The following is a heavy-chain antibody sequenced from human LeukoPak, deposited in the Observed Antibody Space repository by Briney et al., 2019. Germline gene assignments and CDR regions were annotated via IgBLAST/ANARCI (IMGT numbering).Heavy chain of an antibody. CDR1: GFTFSSYA. J-gene: IGHJ5*02. V-gene: IGHV3-23*01. D-gene: IGHD6-13*01. CDR3: AKDPTSSYSSSWNWSDP. CDR2: ISGSGGST. Sequence: GGSLRLSCAASGFTFSSYAMSWVRQAPGKGLEWVSAISGSGGSTYYADSVKGRFTISRDNSKNTLYLQMNSLRAEDTAVYYCAKDPTSSYSSSWNWSDPWGQGTLVTVSS.